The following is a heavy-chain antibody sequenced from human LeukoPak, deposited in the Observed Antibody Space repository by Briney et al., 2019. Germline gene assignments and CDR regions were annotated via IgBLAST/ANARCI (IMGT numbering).Heavy chain of an antibody. CDR3: ARARCGDDCFPPYYFDY. CDR1: GFTFNIYE. CDR2: ITSSGSTI. J-gene: IGHJ4*02. D-gene: IGHD2-21*02. Sequence: GGSLRLSCAASGFTFNIYEMNWVRQAPGKGLEWVSYITSSGSTIHYADSVKGRFTIPRDNAKNSLYLQLSSLGAEDTAVYYCARARCGDDCFPPYYFDYWGQGTLVTVSS. V-gene: IGHV3-48*03.